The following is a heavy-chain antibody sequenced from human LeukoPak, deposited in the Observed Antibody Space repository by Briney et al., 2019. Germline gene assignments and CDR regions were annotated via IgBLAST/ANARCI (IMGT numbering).Heavy chain of an antibody. CDR3: ARARYCANTICHIGGGLDV. CDR2: IMQDGRET. CDR1: GFPFTNNW. J-gene: IGHJ6*02. Sequence: PGGSLRLSCAASGFPFTNNWMTWVHQAPGKGLEWVATIMQDGRETYYVESVKGRFTISRDNARDSVYLQMTFLRAEDAAVYYCARARYCANTICHIGGGLDVWGPGTTVTVSS. V-gene: IGHV3-7*04. D-gene: IGHD2-8*01.